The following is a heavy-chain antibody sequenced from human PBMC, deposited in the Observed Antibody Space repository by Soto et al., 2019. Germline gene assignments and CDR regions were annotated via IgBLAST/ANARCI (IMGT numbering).Heavy chain of an antibody. V-gene: IGHV1-3*01. Sequence: ASGKVSSRASGSTFTSYGMHWVRQAPGQRLEWMGWINAGNGKTKYSQKFQGRVTITRDTSASTAYMDLSSLRSEDTAVYYCARDKPDCSGGSCYHFDYWGQGTLVTVSS. D-gene: IGHD2-15*01. J-gene: IGHJ4*02. CDR1: GSTFTSYG. CDR3: ARDKPDCSGGSCYHFDY. CDR2: INAGNGKT.